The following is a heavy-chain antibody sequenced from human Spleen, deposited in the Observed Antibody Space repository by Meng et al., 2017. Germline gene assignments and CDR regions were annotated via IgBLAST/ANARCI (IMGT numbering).Heavy chain of an antibody. J-gene: IGHJ6*02. CDR2: IYYSGST. V-gene: IGHV4-59*01. Sequence: SETLSLTCTVSGGSISSYYWSWIRQPPGKGLEWIGYIYYSGSTNYNPSLKSRVTISVDTPKNQFSLKLSSVTAADTAVYYCARASMYYDILTGYYPHEVYGMDVWGQGNTVNGAS. CDR1: GGSISSYY. CDR3: ARASMYYDILTGYYPHEVYGMDV. D-gene: IGHD3-9*01.